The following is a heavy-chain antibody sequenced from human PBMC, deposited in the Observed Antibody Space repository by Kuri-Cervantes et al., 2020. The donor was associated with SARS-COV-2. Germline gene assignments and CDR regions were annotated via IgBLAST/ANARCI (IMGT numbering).Heavy chain of an antibody. CDR1: GGSISSHY. V-gene: IGHV4-30-4*08. J-gene: IGHJ2*01. CDR3: ARDFNYWYFDL. CDR2: IYYSGST. Sequence: LRLSCTVSGGSISSHYWSWIRQPPGKGLEWIGYIYYSGSTYYNPSLKSRVTISVDTSKNQFSLKLSSVTAADTAVYYCARDFNYWYFDLWGRGTLVTVSS.